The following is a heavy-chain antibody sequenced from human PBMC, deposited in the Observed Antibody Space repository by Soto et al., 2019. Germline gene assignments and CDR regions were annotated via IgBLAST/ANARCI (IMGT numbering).Heavy chain of an antibody. Sequence: QLQLQESGSGLVKPSQTLSLTCAVSGGSISSGGYSWSWIRQPPGKGLEWIGYIYHSGSTYYNPSLKSRVTIPVDRSKKQVSLKPSSVTAADTAVYCCASAPGPWGQGTLVTVSS. J-gene: IGHJ5*02. CDR3: ASAPGP. V-gene: IGHV4-30-2*01. CDR1: GGSISSGGYS. CDR2: IYHSGST.